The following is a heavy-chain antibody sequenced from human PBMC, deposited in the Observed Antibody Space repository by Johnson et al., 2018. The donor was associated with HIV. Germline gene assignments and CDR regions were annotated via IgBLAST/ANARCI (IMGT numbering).Heavy chain of an antibody. Sequence: QLVESGGGVVQPGRSLRIYCAVSEFSFSNYAMHWVRLAPGKGLQWVAVISYDASNKYYADSVRGRFTISRAISKNTLYLQMDSLRPDDTALYYCARGRKDIDAADGLDNDAFDMWGQGTLVTVSS. V-gene: IGHV3-30*04. J-gene: IGHJ3*02. CDR3: ARGRKDIDAADGLDNDAFDM. CDR1: EFSFSNYA. CDR2: ISYDASNK. D-gene: IGHD6-13*01.